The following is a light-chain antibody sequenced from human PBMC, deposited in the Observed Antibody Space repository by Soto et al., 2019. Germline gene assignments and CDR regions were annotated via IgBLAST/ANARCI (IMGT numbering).Light chain of an antibody. V-gene: IGLV2-14*01. J-gene: IGLJ1*01. CDR3: SSYTRTSNHYF. CDR1: SSDIGGYDY. Sequence: QSALTQPASVSGSPGQSITISCTGTSSDIGGYDYVSWYQQRPGKAPKLMIFDVRYRPSGVSNRFSGSKSGNTASLTISGLEAEDEADYYYSSYTRTSNHYFFGSGTKLTVL. CDR2: DVR.